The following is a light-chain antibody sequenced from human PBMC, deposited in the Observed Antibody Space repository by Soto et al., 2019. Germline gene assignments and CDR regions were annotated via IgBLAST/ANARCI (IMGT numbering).Light chain of an antibody. CDR3: AAWDDTLKGVV. J-gene: IGLJ2*01. V-gene: IGLV1-44*01. Sequence: QSVLTQPPSASGTPGQRVTISCSGSASNIGSNKVDWYQHFPGTAPKLLIFSNHRRSSGVPDRFSGSKSGTSASLAISGLQSGDEADYYCAAWDDTLKGVVFGGGTQLTVL. CDR1: ASNIGSNK. CDR2: SNH.